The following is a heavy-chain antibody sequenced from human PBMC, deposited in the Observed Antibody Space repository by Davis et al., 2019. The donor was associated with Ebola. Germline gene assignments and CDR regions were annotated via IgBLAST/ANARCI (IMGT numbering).Heavy chain of an antibody. J-gene: IGHJ1*01. CDR3: ARARRYGDYAEYFQH. CDR2: IIPILGIA. Sequence: SVKVSCKASGYTFTSYYMHWVRQAPGQGLEWMGRIIPILGIANYAQKFQGRVTITADKSTSTAYMELSSLRSEDTAVYYCARARRYGDYAEYFQHWGQGTLVTGSS. V-gene: IGHV1-69*04. CDR1: GYTFTSYY. D-gene: IGHD4-17*01.